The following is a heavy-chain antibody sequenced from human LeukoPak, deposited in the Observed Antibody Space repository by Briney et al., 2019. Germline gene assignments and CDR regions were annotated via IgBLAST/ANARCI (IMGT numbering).Heavy chain of an antibody. J-gene: IGHJ4*02. CDR1: GGSISSGDYY. Sequence: PSETLSLTCTVSGGSISSGDYYWSWIRQPPGKGLEWIGYIYYSGSTYYNPSLKSRVTISVDTSENQFSLKLSSMTAADTAVYYCARTTVTHAAADYWGQGTLVTVSS. CDR2: IYYSGST. CDR3: ARTTVTHAAADY. D-gene: IGHD4-17*01. V-gene: IGHV4-30-4*01.